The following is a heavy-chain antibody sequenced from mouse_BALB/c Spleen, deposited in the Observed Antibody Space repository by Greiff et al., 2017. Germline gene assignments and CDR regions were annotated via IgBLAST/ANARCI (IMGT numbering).Heavy chain of an antibody. Sequence: VKVVESGAELARPGASVKMSCKASGYTFTSYTMHWVKQRPGQGLEWIGYINPSSGYTNYNQKFKDKATLTADKSSSTAYMQLSSLTSEDSAVYYCASTGVYGNYEEAMDYWGQGTSVTVSS. CDR3: ASTGVYGNYEEAMDY. CDR2: INPSSGYT. J-gene: IGHJ4*01. V-gene: IGHV1-4*01. CDR1: GYTFTSYT. D-gene: IGHD2-1*01.